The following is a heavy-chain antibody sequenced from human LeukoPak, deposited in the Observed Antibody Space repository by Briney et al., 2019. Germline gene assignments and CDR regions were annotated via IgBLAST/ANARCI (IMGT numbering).Heavy chain of an antibody. D-gene: IGHD6-6*01. V-gene: IGHV1-69*13. CDR3: ARTVASLDYYYYGMDV. J-gene: IGHJ6*02. Sequence: SVKVSCKASGYTFTSYAMNWVRQAPGQGLEWMGGIIPIFGTANYAQKFQGRVTITADESTSTAYMELSSLRSEDTAVYYCARTVASLDYYYYGMDVWGQGTTVTVSS. CDR1: GYTFTSYA. CDR2: IIPIFGTA.